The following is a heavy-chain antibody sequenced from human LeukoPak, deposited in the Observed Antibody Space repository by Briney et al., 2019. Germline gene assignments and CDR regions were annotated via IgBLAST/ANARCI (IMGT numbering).Heavy chain of an antibody. CDR1: GGSISNYY. J-gene: IGHJ3*02. V-gene: IGHV4-59*01. CDR2: IYYSGST. D-gene: IGHD1/OR15-1a*01. Sequence: SETLSLTCTVSGGSISNYYWSWIRQPPGKGLEWIGYIYYSGSTNYNPSLKSRVTISVDTSKNQFSLKLGSVTAADTAVYYCASTNNRIDAFDIWGQGTMVTVSS. CDR3: ASTNNRIDAFDI.